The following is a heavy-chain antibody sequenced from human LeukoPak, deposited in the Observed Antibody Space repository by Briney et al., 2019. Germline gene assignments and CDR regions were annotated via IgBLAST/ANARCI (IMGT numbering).Heavy chain of an antibody. D-gene: IGHD1-1*01. CDR2: ISGSGGST. J-gene: IGHJ4*02. CDR1: GFTFSRYA. CDR3: AKDNDCRPGY. Sequence: GGSLRLSCAASGFTFSRYAMSWVRQAPGKGLEWVSAISGSGGSTFYADSVKGRFTISRDNSKNTLYLQMNSLRAEDTAVYYCAKDNDCRPGYWGQGTLVTVSS. V-gene: IGHV3-23*01.